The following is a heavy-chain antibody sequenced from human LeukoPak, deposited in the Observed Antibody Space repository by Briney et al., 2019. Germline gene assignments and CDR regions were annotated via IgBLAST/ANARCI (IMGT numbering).Heavy chain of an antibody. CDR2: ISGSGGST. D-gene: IGHD6-13*01. Sequence: PGGSLRLSCAASGFTFSSYAMSWVRQAPEKGLEWVSAISGSGGSTYYADSVKGRFTISRDNSKNTLYLQMNSLRAEDTAVYYCAKDVRAAGPNDTFDYWGQGTLDTVSS. CDR3: AKDVRAAGPNDTFDY. J-gene: IGHJ4*02. CDR1: GFTFSSYA. V-gene: IGHV3-23*01.